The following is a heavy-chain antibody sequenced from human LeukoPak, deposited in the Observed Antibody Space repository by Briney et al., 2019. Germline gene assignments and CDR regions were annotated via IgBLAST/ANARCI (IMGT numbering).Heavy chain of an antibody. D-gene: IGHD1-26*01. CDR2: IYYSVST. CDR3: ARGPDDQLQWEPRDY. CDR1: GGSISSYY. J-gene: IGHJ4*02. V-gene: IGHV4-59*08. Sequence: PSETLSLTCAVSGGSISSYYWSWIRQPPGPGLEWIGYIYYSVSTNYKPSPKSRGTISVDTYKNRFSLKLSSVTAADTAVYYCARGPDDQLQWEPRDYWGQGTLVTVSS.